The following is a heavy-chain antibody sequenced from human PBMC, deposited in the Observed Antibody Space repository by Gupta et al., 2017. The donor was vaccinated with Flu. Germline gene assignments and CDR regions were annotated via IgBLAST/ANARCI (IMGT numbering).Heavy chain of an antibody. Sequence: YMHWVRQAPGQGLEWMGRINPNSGGTNYAQKFQGRVTMTRDTSISTAYMELSRLRSDDTAVYYCARAIYYGSGNYYKPFDYWGQGTLVTVSS. CDR3: ARAIYYGSGNYYKPFDY. CDR2: INPNSGGT. CDR1: Y. D-gene: IGHD3-10*01. V-gene: IGHV1-2*06. J-gene: IGHJ4*02.